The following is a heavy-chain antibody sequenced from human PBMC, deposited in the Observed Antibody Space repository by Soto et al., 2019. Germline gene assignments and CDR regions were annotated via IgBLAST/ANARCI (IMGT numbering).Heavy chain of an antibody. CDR1: GFTFSSYA. Sequence: QVQLVESGGVVVQPGRSLRLSCAASGFTFSSYAMHWVRQAPGKGLEWVAVISYDGSNKYYADSVKGRFTISRDNSKNTLYLQMNSLRAEDTAVYYCASRMFDYWGQGTLVTVSS. CDR3: ASRMFDY. J-gene: IGHJ4*02. V-gene: IGHV3-30-3*01. CDR2: ISYDGSNK.